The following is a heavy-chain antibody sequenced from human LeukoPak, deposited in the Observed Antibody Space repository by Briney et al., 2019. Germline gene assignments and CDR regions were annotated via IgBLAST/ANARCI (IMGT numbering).Heavy chain of an antibody. D-gene: IGHD3-22*01. V-gene: IGHV3-74*01. J-gene: IGHJ4*02. CDR2: INEDGSYR. Sequence: PGGSLRLSCTASGFTFSGYWMHWVRQVPGKGLVWVSRINEDGSYRSYADFVEGRFTISRDNAKNTLYLQLDSLRAEDTAVYYCVKDLRFPHYYASPGDDFDHWGQGTLVTVSS. CDR3: VKDLRFPHYYASPGDDFDH. CDR1: GFTFSGYW.